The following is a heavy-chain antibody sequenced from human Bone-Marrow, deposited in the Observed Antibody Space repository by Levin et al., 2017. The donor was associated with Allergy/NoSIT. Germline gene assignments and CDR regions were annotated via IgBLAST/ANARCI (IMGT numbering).Heavy chain of an antibody. CDR1: GYSISSGFY. Sequence: ESLKISCTVSGYSISSGFYWGWIRQPPGKGLEWIGNIHHTGSTYSNPSLKSRVTISVDSSKNQLSLKLSSVTAADTAVYYCARDYRAYSYVDYWGQGTLVTVAS. D-gene: IGHD5-18*01. CDR2: IHHTGST. J-gene: IGHJ4*02. CDR3: ARDYRAYSYVDY. V-gene: IGHV4-38-2*02.